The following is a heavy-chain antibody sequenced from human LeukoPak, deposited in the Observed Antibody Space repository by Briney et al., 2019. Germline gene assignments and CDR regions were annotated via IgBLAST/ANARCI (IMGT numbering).Heavy chain of an antibody. Sequence: GGSLRLSCAASGFTFDDYAMHWVRQPPGKGLEWVSDISWDGRVTYYADSVRGRFTISRDNSKNTLYLQMNSLRAEDTTVYYCAKAYSGYGLPFDYWGQGTLVTVSS. V-gene: IGHV3-43D*03. CDR2: ISWDGRVT. J-gene: IGHJ4*02. CDR3: AKAYSGYGLPFDY. CDR1: GFTFDDYA. D-gene: IGHD5-12*01.